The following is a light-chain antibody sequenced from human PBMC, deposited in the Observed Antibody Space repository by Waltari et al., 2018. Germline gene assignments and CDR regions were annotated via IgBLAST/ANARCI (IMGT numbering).Light chain of an antibody. CDR3: SSYAGADYHYV. V-gene: IGLV2-8*01. CDR2: EVT. Sequence: QSALTQPPSASGSPGQSVTISCTGTSNDVGGYNCVSWYQQHPGKVPKLTIYEVTKRPSGVPDRFSGSKSGNTASLTISGLQAEDEADYYCSSYAGADYHYVFGTGTKVIVL. CDR1: SNDVGGYNC. J-gene: IGLJ1*01.